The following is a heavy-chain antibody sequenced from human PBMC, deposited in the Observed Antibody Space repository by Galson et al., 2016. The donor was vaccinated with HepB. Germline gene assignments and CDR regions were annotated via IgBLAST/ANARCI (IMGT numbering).Heavy chain of an antibody. J-gene: IGHJ4*02. CDR1: GAAFSSYA. Sequence: SCKASGAAFSSYAMSWVRQAPGKGLEWVSEVSGSADSTYYADSVKGRFTISRDNAKSALYLQMNSLRAEDTALYYCAKDYDFLTGYFSDLGHWGQGTLVTVSS. CDR3: AKDYDFLTGYFSDLGH. CDR2: VSGSADST. D-gene: IGHD3-9*01. V-gene: IGHV3-23*01.